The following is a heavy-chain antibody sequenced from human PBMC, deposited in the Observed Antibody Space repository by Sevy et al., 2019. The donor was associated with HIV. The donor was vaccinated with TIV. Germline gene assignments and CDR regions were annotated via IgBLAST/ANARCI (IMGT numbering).Heavy chain of an antibody. CDR2: INPNSGGT. D-gene: IGHD2-2*02. V-gene: IGHV1-2*02. Sequence: ASVKVSCKASGYTFTGYYMHWVRQAPGQGLAWMGWINPNSGGTNYAQKFQGRVTMTRDTSISTAYMELSRLRSDDTAVYYCARGIVVVPAAIRGIYYYYYGMDVWGQGTTVTVSS. CDR1: GYTFTGYY. CDR3: ARGIVVVPAAIRGIYYYYYGMDV. J-gene: IGHJ6*02.